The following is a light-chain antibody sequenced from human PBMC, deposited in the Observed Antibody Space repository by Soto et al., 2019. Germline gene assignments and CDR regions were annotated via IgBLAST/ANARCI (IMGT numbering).Light chain of an antibody. J-gene: IGLJ2*01. V-gene: IGLV2-14*03. CDR2: AVS. Sequence: QSALTQPASVSGSPGQSITISCTGTSSDVGDHNYVPWYQQQPGKAPKLMIYAVSNRPSGVSNRFSGSKSGNTASLTISGLQAEDEADYYCSSYTTSSTVIFGGGTKLTVL. CDR1: SSDVGDHNY. CDR3: SSYTTSSTVI.